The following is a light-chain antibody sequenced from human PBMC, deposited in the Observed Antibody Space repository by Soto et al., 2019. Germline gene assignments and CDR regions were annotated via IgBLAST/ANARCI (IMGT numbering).Light chain of an antibody. CDR2: AAS. CDR3: QQSYSTPLA. Sequence: DIQMTQSPSSLSASVGDRVTITCRASQSISSISSYLNWYQQKPGKAPKLLIYAASSLQSGVPSRFSGSGSKTDFNHTISRQQPEDVATYYCQQSYSTPLAFGQGTKVEIK. V-gene: IGKV1-39*01. J-gene: IGKJ1*01. CDR1: QSISSISSY.